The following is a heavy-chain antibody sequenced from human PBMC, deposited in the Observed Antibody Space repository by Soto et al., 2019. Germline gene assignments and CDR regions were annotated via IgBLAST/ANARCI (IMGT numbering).Heavy chain of an antibody. Sequence: QVQLQESGPGLVKPSQTLSLTCTVSGGSISSGGYYWSWIRQHPGKGLEWIGYIYYSGSTYYNPSLKSRVTISVDTSKNQFSLKLSSVTAADTAVYYCARDTYYYDSSNGAAASEHWYFDLWGRGTLVTVSS. CDR3: ARDTYYYDSSNGAAASEHWYFDL. CDR1: GGSISSGGYY. D-gene: IGHD3-22*01. J-gene: IGHJ2*01. V-gene: IGHV4-31*03. CDR2: IYYSGST.